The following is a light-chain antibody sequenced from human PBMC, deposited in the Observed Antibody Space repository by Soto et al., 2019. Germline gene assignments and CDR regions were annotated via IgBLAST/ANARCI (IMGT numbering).Light chain of an antibody. CDR2: GAS. CDR1: QSVSSSY. CDR3: QQYGSSPPIT. J-gene: IGKJ5*01. V-gene: IGKV3-20*01. Sequence: IVWTQSPGTLSLSPGERSTLSCRASQSVSSSYLAWYQPKPGQAPRLLIYGASSRATGIPDRFSGSGSGTDFTLTIRRLEPEDFAVYYCQQYGSSPPITCGQGKRRAIK.